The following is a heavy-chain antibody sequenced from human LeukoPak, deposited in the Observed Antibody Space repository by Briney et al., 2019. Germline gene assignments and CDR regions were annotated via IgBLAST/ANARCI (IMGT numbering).Heavy chain of an antibody. CDR1: GFTFGSYA. CDR3: ARGISSSTCCHFDY. Sequence: GGSLRLSCAASGFTFGSYAMSWVRQAPGKGLEWVSIIYSGGSTYSADSVKGRFTISRDNSKNTLYLQMNSLRAEDTAVYYCARGISSSTCCHFDYWGQGTLVTVSS. D-gene: IGHD2-2*01. V-gene: IGHV3-66*02. CDR2: IYSGGST. J-gene: IGHJ4*02.